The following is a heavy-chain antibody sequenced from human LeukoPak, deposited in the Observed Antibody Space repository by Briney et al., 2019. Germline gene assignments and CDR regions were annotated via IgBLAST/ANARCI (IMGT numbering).Heavy chain of an antibody. D-gene: IGHD3-22*01. V-gene: IGHV3-11*01. CDR3: ARDSVSRDSSGYTDY. Sequence: GGSLRLSCAASGFTFSDYYMSWIRQAPGKGLEWVSYISSSGSTIYYADSVKGRFTISRANAKNSLYLQMNSLRAEDTAVYYCARDSVSRDSSGYTDYWGQGTLVTVSS. CDR1: GFTFSDYY. CDR2: ISSSGSTI. J-gene: IGHJ4*02.